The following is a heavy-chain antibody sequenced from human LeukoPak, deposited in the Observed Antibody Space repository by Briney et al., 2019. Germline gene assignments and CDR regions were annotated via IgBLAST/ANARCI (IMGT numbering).Heavy chain of an antibody. V-gene: IGHV1-2*04. Sequence: GASVKVSCKASGYTFTGYYMHWVRQAPGQGLEWMGWINPNSGGTNYAQKFQGWVTMTRDTSISTAYMELSRLRSDDTAVYYCARGLWGTVTKGFDYWGQGTLVTVSS. CDR3: ARGLWGTVTKGFDY. J-gene: IGHJ4*02. CDR2: INPNSGGT. CDR1: GYTFTGYY. D-gene: IGHD4-17*01.